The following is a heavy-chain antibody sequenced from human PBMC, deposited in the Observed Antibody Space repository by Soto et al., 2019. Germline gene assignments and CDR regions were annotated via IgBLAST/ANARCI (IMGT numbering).Heavy chain of an antibody. CDR2: ISPSASDT. J-gene: IGHJ4*02. CDR1: GFSFSTSS. D-gene: IGHD5-18*01. V-gene: IGHV3-23*01. CDR3: AKGGYTFAYE. Sequence: PGGSLRLSCVASGFSFSTSSMTWVRQPPGKGLEWVSAISPSASDTLYADSVKGRFTISRDNSQNTLFLQMTSLRAGDTAVYYCAKGGYTFAYEWGQGALVTVSS.